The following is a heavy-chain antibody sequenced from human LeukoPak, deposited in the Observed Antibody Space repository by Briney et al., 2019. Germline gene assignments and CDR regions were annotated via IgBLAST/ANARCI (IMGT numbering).Heavy chain of an antibody. CDR3: ARDRIGRYSRARSFDY. V-gene: IGHV1-18*01. CDR1: GYTFTRYG. Sequence: ASVKVSCTASGYTFTRYGVSCVRQAPGPGLKGMGWISAYNGNTNYAQKLQGRVTITTYTSTTTAYLQLRSVMSDHPALYYFARDRIGRYSRARSFDYWGQGALVTVSS. D-gene: IGHD1-26*01. CDR2: ISAYNGNT. J-gene: IGHJ4*02.